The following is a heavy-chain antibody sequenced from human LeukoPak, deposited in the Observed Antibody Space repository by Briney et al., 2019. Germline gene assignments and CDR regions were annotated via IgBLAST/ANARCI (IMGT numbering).Heavy chain of an antibody. Sequence: PGGSLRLSCAASGFSFSSYATHWVRQAPGKGLERVAVISKDGSNKYYADSVKGRFTISRDNSKNTMYLQLNSLRAADTAVYYSAREGQEDPDDSSGYYPDYWGQGTLVTASS. CDR3: AREGQEDPDDSSGYYPDY. V-gene: IGHV3-30-3*01. J-gene: IGHJ4*02. CDR2: ISKDGSNK. D-gene: IGHD3-22*01. CDR1: GFSFSSYA.